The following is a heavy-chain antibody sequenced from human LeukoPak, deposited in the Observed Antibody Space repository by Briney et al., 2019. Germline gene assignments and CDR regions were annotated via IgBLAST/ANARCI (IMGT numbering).Heavy chain of an antibody. D-gene: IGHD6-19*01. Sequence: SVKVSCKASGGTFSSYAISWVRQAPAQGLEWMGRIIPILGIANYAQKFQGRVTITADKSKSKAHMELSSLRSEDTAVYYCARTGRYSRGWPFDYWGQGTLVTVSS. J-gene: IGHJ4*02. V-gene: IGHV1-69*04. CDR3: ARTGRYSRGWPFDY. CDR2: IIPILGIA. CDR1: GGTFSSYA.